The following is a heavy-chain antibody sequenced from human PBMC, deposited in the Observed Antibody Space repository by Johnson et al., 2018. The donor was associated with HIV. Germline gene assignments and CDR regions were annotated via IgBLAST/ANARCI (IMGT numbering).Heavy chain of an antibody. D-gene: IGHD1-26*01. CDR1: GFVFSDSH. CDR3: ARVGADAFDI. CDR2: VSSSGSTI. J-gene: IGHJ3*02. Sequence: VQLVESGGDLVKPGGSLRLSCVASGFVFSDSHMSWIRQAPGKGLEWISYVSSSGSTIYYADSVKGRFTISRDNAKNSLYLQMNSLRAEDTAVYYCARVGADAFDIWGQGTMVTVSS. V-gene: IGHV3-11*04.